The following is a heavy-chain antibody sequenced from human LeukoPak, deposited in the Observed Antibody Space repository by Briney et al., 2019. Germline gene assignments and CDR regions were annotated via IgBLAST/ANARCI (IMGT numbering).Heavy chain of an antibody. CDR1: GFTFTDHS. CDR2: ISYDGDYK. Sequence: PGGSLRLSCAASGFTFTDHSMHWVRQAPGKGLEWVAVISYDGDYKFYSDSVKGRFTISRDDSQNTLYLHMSSLRNDDSALYYCARGRYRPWTLYIDYWGQGILVAVSS. CDR3: ARGRYRPWTLYIDY. D-gene: IGHD5-12*01. J-gene: IGHJ4*02. V-gene: IGHV3-30*04.